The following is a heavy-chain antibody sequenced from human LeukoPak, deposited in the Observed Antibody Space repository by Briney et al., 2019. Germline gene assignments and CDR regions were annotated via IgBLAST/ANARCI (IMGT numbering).Heavy chain of an antibody. CDR1: GYTFTGYQ. J-gene: IGHJ3*02. CDR3: ARAFGDNDAFDI. CDR2: INPGGGST. D-gene: IGHD4-17*01. Sequence: ASVKVSCKASGYTFTGYQIHWVRQAPGQGLEWMGIINPGGGSTSYAQKFQGRVTMTRDTSTSTVYMEVSSLRSEDTAVYYCARAFGDNDAFDIWGQGTMVTVSS. V-gene: IGHV1-46*01.